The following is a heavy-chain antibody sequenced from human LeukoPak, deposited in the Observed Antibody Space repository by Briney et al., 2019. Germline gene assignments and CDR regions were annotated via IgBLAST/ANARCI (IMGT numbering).Heavy chain of an antibody. CDR3: ARHPFGYDFWSGYSKWDYYYGMDV. CDR2: ISAYNGNT. J-gene: IGHJ6*02. CDR1: GYTFTSYG. Sequence: GASVKVSCKASGYTFTSYGISWVRQAPGQGLEWMGWISAYNGNTNYAQKLQGRVTMTTDTSTSTAYMELRSLRSDDTAVYYCARHPFGYDFWSGYSKWDYYYGMDVWGQGTTVTVSS. D-gene: IGHD3-3*01. V-gene: IGHV1-18*01.